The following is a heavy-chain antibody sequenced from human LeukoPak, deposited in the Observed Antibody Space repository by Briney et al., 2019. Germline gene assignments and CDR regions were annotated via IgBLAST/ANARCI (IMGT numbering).Heavy chain of an antibody. J-gene: IGHJ4*02. CDR1: GGSISSSSYY. D-gene: IGHD3-10*01. V-gene: IGHV4-39*01. Sequence: PSETLSLTCTVSGGSISSSSYYWGWIRQPPGKGLEWIGSIYYSGSTYYNPSLKSRVTISVDTSKNQFSLKLSSVTAADTAVYYCARHEAYRQMGSGSYYIPQEFDYWGQGTLVTVSS. CDR2: IYYSGST. CDR3: ARHEAYRQMGSGSYYIPQEFDY.